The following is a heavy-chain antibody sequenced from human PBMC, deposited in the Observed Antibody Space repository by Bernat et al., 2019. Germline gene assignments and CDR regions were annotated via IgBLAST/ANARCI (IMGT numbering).Heavy chain of an antibody. CDR1: GGSISTYY. V-gene: IGHV4-4*08. CDR3: ARDIWLRNIHDAFDI. CDR2: IYNSGTT. D-gene: IGHD3-9*01. J-gene: IGHJ3*02. Sequence: QVQLQESGPGLVKPSETLSLTCTVSGGSISTYYWSWIRQPPGKGLVWIGYIYNSGTTNYNPTLRSRVTISLDTPKNQFSLRLSSVTAADTAVYYCARDIWLRNIHDAFDIWGQGTMVTVSS.